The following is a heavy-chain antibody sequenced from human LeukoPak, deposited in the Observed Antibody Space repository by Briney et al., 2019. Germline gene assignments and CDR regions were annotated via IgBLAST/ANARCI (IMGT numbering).Heavy chain of an antibody. CDR1: GGSISSYH. Sequence: TSETLSLTCTVSGGSISSYHWIWIRQPAGKGLEWIGRINSNGDTVYNPSLKSRATMSLDMTNNQFSLKLSSVTAADTAVYYCAREGSGYSLFDYWGQGTLVTVSS. CDR3: AREGSGYSLFDY. CDR2: INSNGDT. J-gene: IGHJ4*02. V-gene: IGHV4-4*07. D-gene: IGHD3-22*01.